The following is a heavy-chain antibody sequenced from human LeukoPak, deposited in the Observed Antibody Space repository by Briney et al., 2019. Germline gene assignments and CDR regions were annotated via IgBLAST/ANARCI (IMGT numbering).Heavy chain of an antibody. CDR3: AKDLSLYYYDSSGSDY. J-gene: IGHJ4*02. CDR2: ISSSSSYI. D-gene: IGHD3-22*01. V-gene: IGHV3-21*01. Sequence: GGSLRLSCAASGFTFSSYSMNWVRQAPGKGLEWVSSISSSSSYIYYADSVKGRFTISRDNAKNSLYLQMNSLRAEDTAVYYCAKDLSLYYYDSSGSDYWGQGTLVTVSS. CDR1: GFTFSSYS.